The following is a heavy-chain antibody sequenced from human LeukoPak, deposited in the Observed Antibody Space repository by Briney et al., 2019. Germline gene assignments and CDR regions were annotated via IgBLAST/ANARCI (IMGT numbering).Heavy chain of an antibody. Sequence: GGSLRLSCAASGFTFSSYAMSWVRQAPGKGLEWVSAISGSGGSTYYADSVKGRFTISRDNSKNTLYLQMNSLRAEDTAVYYCAKDRYYYDSSGYFDYWGQGTLVTVSS. CDR3: AKDRYYYDSSGYFDY. V-gene: IGHV3-23*01. CDR1: GFTFSSYA. D-gene: IGHD3-22*01. J-gene: IGHJ4*02. CDR2: ISGSGGST.